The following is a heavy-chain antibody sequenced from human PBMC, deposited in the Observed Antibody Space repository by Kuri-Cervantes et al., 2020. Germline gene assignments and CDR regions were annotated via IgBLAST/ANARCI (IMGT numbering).Heavy chain of an antibody. J-gene: IGHJ4*02. CDR3: ARVAPDTLFRYYDY. D-gene: IGHD3-10*01. V-gene: IGHV3-23*01. CDR1: GFTFSSYA. Sequence: GGSLRLSCAASGFTFSSYAMSWVRQAPGKGLEWVSAISGSGGSTYYADSVKGRFTISRDNSKNTLYLQMNSLRAEDTAVYFCARVAPDTLFRYYDYWGQGTLVTVSS. CDR2: ISGSGGST.